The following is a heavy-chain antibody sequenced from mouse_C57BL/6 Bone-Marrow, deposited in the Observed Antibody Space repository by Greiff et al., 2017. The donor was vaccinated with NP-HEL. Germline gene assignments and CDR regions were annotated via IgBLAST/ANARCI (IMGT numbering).Heavy chain of an antibody. CDR2: IRLKSDNYAT. Sequence: EVKLEESGGGLVQPGGSMKLSCVASGFTFSNYWMNWVRQSPEKGLEWVAQIRLKSDNYATHYAESVKGRFTISRDDSKSSVYLQMNNLRAEDTVIYYCTGLTGYGVYWYFDVWGTGTTVTVSS. CDR3: TGLTGYGVYWYFDV. D-gene: IGHD4-1*01. J-gene: IGHJ1*03. CDR1: GFTFSNYW. V-gene: IGHV6-3*01.